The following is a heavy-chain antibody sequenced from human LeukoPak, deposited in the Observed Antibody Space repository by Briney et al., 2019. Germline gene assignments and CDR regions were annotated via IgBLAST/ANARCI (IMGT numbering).Heavy chain of an antibody. CDR2: IYYSGST. CDR3: ASATMVVTPGAFDI. Sequence: SVTLSLTCTVSGGSISSYYWSWIRQPPGEGLEWIGYIYYSGSTNYNPSLKSRVTISVDTSKNQFSLKLSSVTAADTAVYYCASATMVVTPGAFDIWGQGTMVTVSS. CDR1: GGSISSYY. J-gene: IGHJ3*02. V-gene: IGHV4-59*01. D-gene: IGHD4-23*01.